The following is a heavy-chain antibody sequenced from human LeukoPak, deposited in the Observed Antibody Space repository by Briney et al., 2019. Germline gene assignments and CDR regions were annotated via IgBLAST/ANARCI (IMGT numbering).Heavy chain of an antibody. CDR3: AKEAYYDFWSGYTNEAFDI. CDR2: IYFAESDI. V-gene: IGHV5-51*01. J-gene: IGHJ3*02. CDR1: GYRFTSYG. D-gene: IGHD3-3*01. Sequence: GESLQISCKGFGYRFTSYGIGWVRQLPGKGLEWMGIIYFAESDIRYSPSFQGQVTISVDKSISTAYLHWNSLKASDTAMYYCAKEAYYDFWSGYTNEAFDIWGQGTMVTVSS.